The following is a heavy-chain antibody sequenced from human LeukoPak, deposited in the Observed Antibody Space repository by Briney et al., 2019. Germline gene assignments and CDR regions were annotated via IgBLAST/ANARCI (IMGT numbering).Heavy chain of an antibody. D-gene: IGHD3-9*01. Sequence: ASLRVSSMASGYTFTIYGISWGRQTPGQGREWMGCISAYNGNTNIAQKLQGRVTMTTDTSTSTAYMDLRSLRSDDTAVYYCARDQAATNTQVRFCLDWGQGTLVTVSP. J-gene: IGHJ4*02. CDR3: ARDQAATNTQVRFCLD. V-gene: IGHV1-18*01. CDR1: GYTFTIYG. CDR2: ISAYNGNT.